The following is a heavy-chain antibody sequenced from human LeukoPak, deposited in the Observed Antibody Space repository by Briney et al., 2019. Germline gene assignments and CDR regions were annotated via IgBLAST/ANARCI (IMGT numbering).Heavy chain of an antibody. CDR2: ISGSGGST. CDR1: GFTFSSYA. V-gene: IGHV3-23*01. Sequence: GGSLRLSCAASGFTFSSYAMSWVRQAPGKGLEWVSTISGSGGSTYYADSVKGRFTISRDNPKNTLYLQMNSRRAEDTAVYYCAKEPSDDFWSGYYNWFDPWGQGTLVTVSS. J-gene: IGHJ5*02. D-gene: IGHD3-3*01. CDR3: AKEPSDDFWSGYYNWFDP.